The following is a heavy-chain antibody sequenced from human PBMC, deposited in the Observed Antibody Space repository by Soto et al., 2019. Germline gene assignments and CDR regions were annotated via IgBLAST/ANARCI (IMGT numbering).Heavy chain of an antibody. J-gene: IGHJ3*02. CDR3: SRDRGYCSSTSCYNGGADAFDI. CDR2: IKPNSGGT. CDR1: GYTFTGYY. Sequence: QVQLVQSGAEVKKPGASVKDSCKASGYTFTGYYMHWVRQAPGQGLEWMGWIKPNSGGTNYAQKFQGWVTMSRDTSISTAYLELSRLGSDDTAVYYCSRDRGYCSSTSCYNGGADAFDIWGQGTMVTVSS. D-gene: IGHD2-2*02. V-gene: IGHV1-2*04.